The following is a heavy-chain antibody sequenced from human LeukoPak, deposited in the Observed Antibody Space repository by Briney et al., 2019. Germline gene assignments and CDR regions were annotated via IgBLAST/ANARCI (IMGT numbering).Heavy chain of an antibody. CDR2: ITPIFGTA. CDR1: GGTFSNYA. D-gene: IGHD3-10*01. Sequence: ASVKVSCXASGGTFSNYAISWVRQAPGQGLEWMGGITPIFGTANYAQKFQGRVTITADESTSTAYMELSSLRSEDTAVYYCATGELVRSGSYYGYYFDYWGQGTLVTVSS. V-gene: IGHV1-69*13. CDR3: ATGELVRSGSYYGYYFDY. J-gene: IGHJ4*02.